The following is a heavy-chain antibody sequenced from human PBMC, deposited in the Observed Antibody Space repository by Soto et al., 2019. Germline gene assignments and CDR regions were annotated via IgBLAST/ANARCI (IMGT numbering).Heavy chain of an antibody. V-gene: IGHV3-48*02. CDR2: ISSSSSTI. J-gene: IGHJ4*02. CDR3: ATYGGMATISYLDY. Sequence: EVQLVESGGGLVQPGGSLRLSCAASGFTFSSYSMNWVRQAPGKGLEWVSYISSSSSTIYYADSVKGRFTISRDNAKNSLYLQMNSLRDEDTAVYYFATYGGMATISYLDYWGQGTLVNVSS. CDR1: GFTFSSYS. D-gene: IGHD5-12*01.